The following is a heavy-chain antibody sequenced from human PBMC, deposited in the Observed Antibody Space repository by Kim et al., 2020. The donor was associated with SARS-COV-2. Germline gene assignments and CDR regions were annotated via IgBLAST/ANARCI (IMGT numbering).Heavy chain of an antibody. J-gene: IGHJ6*02. CDR2: IYYSGST. V-gene: IGHV4-39*01. CDR3: ARLANRSDITMIVVFWQASVTCRHGMDV. CDR1: GGSISSSSYY. D-gene: IGHD3-22*01. Sequence: SETLSLTCTVSGGSISSSSYYWGWIRQPPGKGLEWIGSIYYSGSTYYNPSLKSRVTISVDTSKNQFSLKLSSVTAADTAVYYCARLANRSDITMIVVFWQASVTCRHGMDVWGQGTTVTVSS.